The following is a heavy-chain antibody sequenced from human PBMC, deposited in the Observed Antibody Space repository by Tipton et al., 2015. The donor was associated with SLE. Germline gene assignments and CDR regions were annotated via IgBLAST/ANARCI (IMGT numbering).Heavy chain of an antibody. CDR3: ARANGAVGSQVPYWYFEL. Sequence: TLSLTCNVSGRSISSHFWSWIRQPPGKGLEWIGYIYSTGVTNYNPPLESRITMLLDTSKNQFSLKLSSVTAADTAVYYCARANGAVGSQVPYWYFELWGRGTLVTVSS. J-gene: IGHJ2*01. V-gene: IGHV4-59*11. D-gene: IGHD6-19*01. CDR1: GRSISSHF. CDR2: IYSTGVT.